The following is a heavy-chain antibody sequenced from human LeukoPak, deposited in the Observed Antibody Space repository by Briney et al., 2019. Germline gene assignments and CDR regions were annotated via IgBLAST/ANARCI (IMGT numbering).Heavy chain of an antibody. CDR2: INTISGGT. CDR3: ARGREVAGTVGY. V-gene: IGHV1-2*02. CDR1: GYTFTAYY. D-gene: IGHD6-19*01. Sequence: ASVNVSCKASGYTFTAYYIHWVRQAPGQGLERIGWINTISGGTNYAQKFQGRVTMTKDTSISTAYMELSRLTSDDTAVYYCARGREVAGTVGYWGHGTLVTVSS. J-gene: IGHJ4*01.